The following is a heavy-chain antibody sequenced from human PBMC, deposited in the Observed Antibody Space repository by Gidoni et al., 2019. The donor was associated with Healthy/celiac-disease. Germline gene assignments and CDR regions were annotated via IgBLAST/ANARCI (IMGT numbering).Heavy chain of an antibody. CDR3: ARGGISSTGLDY. V-gene: IGHV3-23*04. Sequence: EVQLVESGGGLVQPGVSLSLSCAASGFTFNNYAMTWVRQAPGKGLEWVSSVSSSATSTYYADSVKGRFTISKDNSKNTLYLQMNSLRADDTAVYHCARGGISSTGLDYWGQGTLVTVSS. D-gene: IGHD1-1*01. CDR2: VSSSATST. CDR1: GFTFNNYA. J-gene: IGHJ4*02.